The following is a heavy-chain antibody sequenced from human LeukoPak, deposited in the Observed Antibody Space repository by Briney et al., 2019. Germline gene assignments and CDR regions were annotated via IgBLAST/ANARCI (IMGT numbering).Heavy chain of an antibody. CDR1: GFTFSSYW. J-gene: IGHJ4*02. Sequence: GGPLRLSCAASGFTFSSYWMSWVRQAPGKGLEWVTVIWSDGSNKYYADSVKGRFTISRDNSKNTLYLQMNSLRAEDTAVYYCARAPTVLVGYCSSSSCQADYWGQGTLVTVSS. D-gene: IGHD2-2*01. CDR3: ARAPTVLVGYCSSSSCQADY. CDR2: IWSDGSNK. V-gene: IGHV3-33*08.